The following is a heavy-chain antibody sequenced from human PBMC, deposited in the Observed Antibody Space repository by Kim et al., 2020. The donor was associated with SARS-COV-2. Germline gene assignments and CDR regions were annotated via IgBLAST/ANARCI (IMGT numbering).Heavy chain of an antibody. J-gene: IGHJ5*02. CDR3: TAITMIVVVEAP. CDR2: IKSKTDGGTT. CDR1: GFTFSNAW. V-gene: IGHV3-15*01. D-gene: IGHD3-22*01. Sequence: GGSLRLSCAASGFTFSNAWMSWVRQAPGKGLEWVGRIKSKTDGGTTDYAAPVKGRFTISRDDSKNTLYLQMNSLKTEDTAVYYCTAITMIVVVEAPWGQGTLVTVSS.